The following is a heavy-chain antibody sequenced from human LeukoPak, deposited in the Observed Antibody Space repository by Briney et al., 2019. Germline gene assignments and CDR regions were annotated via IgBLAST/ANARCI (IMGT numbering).Heavy chain of an antibody. Sequence: SVKVSCKASGGTFSSYAISWVRQAPGQGLEWMGGIIPIFGTANYAQKFQGRVTITTDESTSTAYMELSSLRSEDTAVYYCARVAGDFWRARGDYYYMDVWGKGTTVTVSS. V-gene: IGHV1-69*05. CDR2: IIPIFGTA. J-gene: IGHJ6*03. CDR3: ARVAGDFWRARGDYYYMDV. CDR1: GGTFSSYA. D-gene: IGHD3-3*01.